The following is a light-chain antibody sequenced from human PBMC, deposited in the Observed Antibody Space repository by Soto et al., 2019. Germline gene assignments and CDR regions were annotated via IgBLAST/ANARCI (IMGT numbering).Light chain of an antibody. J-gene: IGKJ1*01. CDR1: PSIRSY. Sequence: DIQMTQSPSSLSASVGDRVTITCRASPSIRSYLNWYQQKPGKDTNLLIYAASSLQSGVPSRFSGSGSGTEFTLTISSLQPEEFATYYCQQSYSTPWTFGEGTNVEIK. V-gene: IGKV1-39*01. CDR3: QQSYSTPWT. CDR2: AAS.